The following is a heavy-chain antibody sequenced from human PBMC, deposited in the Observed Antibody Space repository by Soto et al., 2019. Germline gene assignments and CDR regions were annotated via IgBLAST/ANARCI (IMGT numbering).Heavy chain of an antibody. D-gene: IGHD6-13*01. V-gene: IGHV2-5*02. CDR2: IYWDDDK. CDR3: VYRLEGGKLQPKFAY. CDR1: GFSLTTGGVG. Sequence: KSGPTLVNPTQTLTLTCTFSGFSLTTGGVGVGWIRQPPGKALEWLALIYWDDDKRYSPSLKSRLTIMKDISKNQVVLTMTNTDPVDTATYYCVYRLEGGKLQPKFAYWGQGSLVTVSS. J-gene: IGHJ4*02.